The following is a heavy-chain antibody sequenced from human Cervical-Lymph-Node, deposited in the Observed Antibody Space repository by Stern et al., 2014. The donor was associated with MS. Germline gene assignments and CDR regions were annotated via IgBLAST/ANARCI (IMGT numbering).Heavy chain of an antibody. J-gene: IGHJ4*02. Sequence: EVQLLESGAEVKKPGESLKISCKGSANSFSNYWIGWVRQMPGKGLEWMGIIYPSDSDTRYNPSFQGQVTISADTSVSTAYLQWSSLKASDTAMYYCASLTRPQYYFDYWGQGTLVTVSS. CDR1: ANSFSNYW. CDR3: ASLTRPQYYFDY. CDR2: IYPSDSDT. D-gene: IGHD6-6*01. V-gene: IGHV5-51*03.